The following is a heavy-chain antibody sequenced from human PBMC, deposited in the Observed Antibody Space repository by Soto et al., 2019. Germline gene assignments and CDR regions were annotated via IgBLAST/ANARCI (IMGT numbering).Heavy chain of an antibody. J-gene: IGHJ5*02. D-gene: IGHD3-16*02. CDR2: IRSKANSYAT. V-gene: IGHV3-73*01. CDR3: TRLGYDYVWGSYRSLYNWFDP. CDR1: GFTFSGSA. Sequence: PGGSLRLSCAASGFTFSGSAMHWVRQASGKGLEWVGRIRSKANSYATAYAASVKGRFTISRDDSKNTAYLQMNSLKTEDTAVYYCTRLGYDYVWGSYRSLYNWFDPWGQGTLVTVSS.